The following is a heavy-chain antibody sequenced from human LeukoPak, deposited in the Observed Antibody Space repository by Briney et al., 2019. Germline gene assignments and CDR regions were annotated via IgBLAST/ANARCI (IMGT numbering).Heavy chain of an antibody. J-gene: IGHJ4*02. CDR1: GFSFTTYG. Sequence: PGGSLRLSCAASGFSFTTYGIHWVRQAPGKGLEWVAVMWYDGSKDYYADSVKGRFTISRDTSKNTLYLQMNNLRAEDTAVYYCAKDRETYEYTFDYWGQGTLVTVSP. V-gene: IGHV3-33*06. CDR3: AKDRETYEYTFDY. D-gene: IGHD6-6*01. CDR2: MWYDGSKD.